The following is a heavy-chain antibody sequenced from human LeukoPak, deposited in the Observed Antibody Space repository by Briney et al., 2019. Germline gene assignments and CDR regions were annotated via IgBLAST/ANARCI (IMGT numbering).Heavy chain of an antibody. D-gene: IGHD2-8*01. Sequence: GESLNISCKVSGYRFTSHWIGWVRQKPANGLEWMGIIHPVDSDTKYSPSFQGQVTISADRSTSTAYLQWDTLKASDTATYYCARRANFNGWALSVDSWGQGTLVIVSS. CDR3: ARRANFNGWALSVDS. CDR2: IHPVDSDT. J-gene: IGHJ4*02. V-gene: IGHV5-51*01. CDR1: GYRFTSHW.